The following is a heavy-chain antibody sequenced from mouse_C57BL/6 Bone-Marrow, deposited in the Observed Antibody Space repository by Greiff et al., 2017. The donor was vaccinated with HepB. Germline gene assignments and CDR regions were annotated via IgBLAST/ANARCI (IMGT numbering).Heavy chain of an antibody. J-gene: IGHJ2*01. V-gene: IGHV1-76*01. D-gene: IGHD1-1*01. Sequence: QVQLQQSGAELVRPGASVKLSCKASGYTFTDYYINWVKQRPGQGLEWIARIYPGSGNTYYNEKFKGKATLTAEKSSSTAYMQLSSLTSEDSAVYFCARWDYYGSDFDYWGQGTTLTVSS. CDR2: IYPGSGNT. CDR1: GYTFTDYY. CDR3: ARWDYYGSDFDY.